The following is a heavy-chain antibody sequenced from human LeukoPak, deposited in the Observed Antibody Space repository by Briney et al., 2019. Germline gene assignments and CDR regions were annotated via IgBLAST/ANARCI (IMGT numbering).Heavy chain of an antibody. J-gene: IGHJ6*03. CDR3: ARNYYDSSGYYPLYYYYYYYMDV. Sequence: ASVKVSCKASGYTFTSYAISWVRQAPGQGLEWMGGIIPIFGTANYAQKFQGRVTITADKSTSTAYMELSSLRSEDTAVYYCARNYYDSSGYYPLYYYYYYYMDVWGKGTTVTVSS. CDR2: IIPIFGTA. V-gene: IGHV1-69*06. D-gene: IGHD3-22*01. CDR1: GYTFTSYA.